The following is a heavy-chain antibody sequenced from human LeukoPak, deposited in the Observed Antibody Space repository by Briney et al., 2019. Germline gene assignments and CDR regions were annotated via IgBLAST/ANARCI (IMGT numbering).Heavy chain of an antibody. V-gene: IGHV1-69*04. CDR1: GGTFSSYA. J-gene: IGHJ4*02. Sequence: EASVKVSCKASGGTFSSYAISWVRQAPGQGLEWMGRIIPILGIANYAQKFQGRVTITADKSTSTAYMELSSLRSEDTAVYYCARGAMITFGGVIVRRQDYWGQGTLVTVSS. CDR3: ARGAMITFGGVIVRRQDY. D-gene: IGHD3-16*02. CDR2: IIPILGIA.